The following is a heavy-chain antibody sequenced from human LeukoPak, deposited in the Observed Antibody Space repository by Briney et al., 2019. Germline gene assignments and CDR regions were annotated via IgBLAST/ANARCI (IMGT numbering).Heavy chain of an antibody. V-gene: IGHV3-33*01. CDR1: GFAFSTYG. D-gene: IGHD3-22*01. Sequence: GGSLRLSCAASGFAFSTYGMHWVRQAPGKGLDWVAVIWYDGSNIYHGDSVKGRFTVSRDNSKNTLYLQMNSLRAEDTAVYYCARARNDYDSSGFSALDYWGQGTLVTVSS. CDR2: IWYDGSNI. CDR3: ARARNDYDSSGFSALDY. J-gene: IGHJ4*02.